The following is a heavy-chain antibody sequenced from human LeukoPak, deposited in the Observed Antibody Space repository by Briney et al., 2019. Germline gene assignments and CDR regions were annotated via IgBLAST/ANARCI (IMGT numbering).Heavy chain of an antibody. V-gene: IGHV4-34*01. J-gene: IGHJ4*02. CDR3: ARTNWNYFDY. CDR2: INHSGST. Sequence: KASETLTLTCAVYGGSFSGYYWSWIRQPPGKGLEWIGEINHSGSTNYNPSLKSRVTISVDTSKNQFSLKLSSVTAADTAVYYCARTNWNYFDYWGQGTLVTVSS. D-gene: IGHD1-20*01. CDR1: GGSFSGYY.